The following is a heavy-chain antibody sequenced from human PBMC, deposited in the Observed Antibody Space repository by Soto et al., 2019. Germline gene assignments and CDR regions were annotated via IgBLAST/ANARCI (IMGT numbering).Heavy chain of an antibody. V-gene: IGHV1-2*02. CDR1: GYTFTVYY. D-gene: IGHD1-26*01. Sequence: ASVKGSCKASGYTFTVYYMHWVRQAPGQGFEWMGWINPKSGGTMYPQKFQGRVTMTWDTSISTAYMALTRLRSDDTAVYYCARDLAKGGGSAGFDYWGQGTLVTVSS. CDR3: ARDLAKGGGSAGFDY. J-gene: IGHJ4*02. CDR2: INPKSGGT.